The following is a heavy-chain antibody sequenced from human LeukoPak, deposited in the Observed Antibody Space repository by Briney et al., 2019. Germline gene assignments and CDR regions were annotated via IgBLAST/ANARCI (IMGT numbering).Heavy chain of an antibody. CDR3: ARLPLTGPDRRYSYYYYMDV. D-gene: IGHD1-14*01. Sequence: ASVKVSCKASGYTFTSYDINWVRQATGQGLEWMGWMNPNSGNTGYAQKFQGRVTMTRNTSISTAYMELSSLRSEDTAVYYCARLPLTGPDRRYSYYYYMDVWGKGTTVTVSS. J-gene: IGHJ6*03. CDR2: MNPNSGNT. CDR1: GYTFTSYD. V-gene: IGHV1-8*01.